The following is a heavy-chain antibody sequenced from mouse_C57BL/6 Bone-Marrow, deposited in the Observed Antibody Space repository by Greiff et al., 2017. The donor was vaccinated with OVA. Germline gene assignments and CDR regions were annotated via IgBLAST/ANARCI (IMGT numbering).Heavy chain of an antibody. J-gene: IGHJ3*01. V-gene: IGHV1-18*01. D-gene: IGHD1-1*02. CDR2: INPNNGGT. CDR1: GYTFPDYN. CDR3: ARKGWILPWFAY. Sequence: VHVKQSGPELVKPGASVKIPCKASGYTFPDYNMAWVKQSHGKSLEWIGDINPNNGGTIYNQKFKGKATLTVDKSSSTAYMELRSLTSEDTAVYYCARKGWILPWFAYWGQGTLVTVSA.